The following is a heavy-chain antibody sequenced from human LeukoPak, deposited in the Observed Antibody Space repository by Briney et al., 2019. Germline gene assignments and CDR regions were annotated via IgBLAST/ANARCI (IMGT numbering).Heavy chain of an antibody. J-gene: IGHJ4*02. CDR2: ISAYNGNT. D-gene: IGHD6-19*01. CDR1: GYTFTSYG. Sequence: ASVKVSCKASGYTFTSYGISWVRQAPGQGLEWMGWISAYNGNTNYAQKLQGRVTMTTDTSTSTAYMELRSLRSDDTAVYYCAKHPLAAVAGQFDYWGQGTLVTVSS. CDR3: AKHPLAAVAGQFDY. V-gene: IGHV1-18*01.